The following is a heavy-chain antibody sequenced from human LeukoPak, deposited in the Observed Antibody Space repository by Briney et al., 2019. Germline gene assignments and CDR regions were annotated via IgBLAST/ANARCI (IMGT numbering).Heavy chain of an antibody. CDR3: AKDRTVTTAVGDY. V-gene: IGHV3-23*01. J-gene: IGHJ4*02. Sequence: GGSLRLSCAASGFTFSSYAMSGVRQAPGKGLEWVSAISGSGGSTYYADSVKGRFTISRDNSKNTLYLQMNSLRAEDTAVYYCAKDRTVTTAVGDYWGQGTLVTVSS. D-gene: IGHD4-11*01. CDR1: GFTFSSYA. CDR2: ISGSGGST.